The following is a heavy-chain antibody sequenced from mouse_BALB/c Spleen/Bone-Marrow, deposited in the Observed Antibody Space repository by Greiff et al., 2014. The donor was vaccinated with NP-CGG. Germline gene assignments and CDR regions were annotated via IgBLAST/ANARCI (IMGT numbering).Heavy chain of an antibody. CDR3: ASYYYGSSGFAY. J-gene: IGHJ3*01. Sequence: VQLKQSGAELVKPGASVKSSCTASGFNIKDTYMHWVKQRPEQGLEWIGRIDPANGNTKYDPKFQGKATITADTSSNTAYLQLSSLTSEDTAVYYCASYYYGSSGFAYWGQGTLVTVSA. D-gene: IGHD1-1*01. CDR2: IDPANGNT. V-gene: IGHV14-3*02. CDR1: GFNIKDTY.